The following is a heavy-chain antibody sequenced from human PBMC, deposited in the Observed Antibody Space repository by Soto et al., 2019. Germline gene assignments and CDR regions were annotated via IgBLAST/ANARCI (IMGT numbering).Heavy chain of an antibody. CDR1: GGTFSSYA. V-gene: IGHV1-69*13. Sequence: SVKVSCKASGGTFSSYAISWVRQAPGQGLEWMGGIIPIFGTANYAQKFQGRVTITADESTSTAYMELSSLRSEDTAVYYCAEPAGYCSGGSCYGLDYWGQGTLVTVSS. J-gene: IGHJ4*02. D-gene: IGHD2-15*01. CDR2: IIPIFGTA. CDR3: AEPAGYCSGGSCYGLDY.